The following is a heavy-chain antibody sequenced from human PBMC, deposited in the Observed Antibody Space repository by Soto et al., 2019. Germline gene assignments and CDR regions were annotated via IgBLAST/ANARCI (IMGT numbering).Heavy chain of an antibody. D-gene: IGHD2-15*01. CDR3: ARDGYCSGGSCYQRDYYYYGMDV. J-gene: IGHJ6*02. Sequence: PGGSLRLSCGASGLTFRSYGMHWVRQAPGKGLEWVAVIWYDGSNKYYADSVKGRFTISRDNSKNTLYLQMNSLRAEDTAVYYCARDGYCSGGSCYQRDYYYYGMDVWGRGTTVTVSS. V-gene: IGHV3-33*01. CDR2: IWYDGSNK. CDR1: GLTFRSYG.